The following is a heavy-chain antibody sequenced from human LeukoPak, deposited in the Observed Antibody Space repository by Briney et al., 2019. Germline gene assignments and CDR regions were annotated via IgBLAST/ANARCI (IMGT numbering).Heavy chain of an antibody. CDR2: ISTYTGDT. J-gene: IGHJ4*02. D-gene: IGHD1-26*01. CDR3: ARDVFSGSYSRVLDY. Sequence: ASVKVSCTTSGYTFTSHRISWVRQAPGQGLEWMGWISTYTGDTNYAQKLQGRVTMTTDTSTGIIYMELRSLRSDDTAMYYCARDVFSGSYSRVLDYWGQGTLVTVSS. CDR1: GYTFTSHR. V-gene: IGHV1-18*01.